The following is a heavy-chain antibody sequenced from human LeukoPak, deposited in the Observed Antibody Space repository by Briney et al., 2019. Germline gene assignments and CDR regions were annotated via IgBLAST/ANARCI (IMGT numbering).Heavy chain of an antibody. Sequence: ASVKVSCKVSGYTLTELSMHRVRQAPGKGLEWMGGFDPEDGETIYAQKFQGRVTMTEGTSTDTAYMELSSLRSEDTAVYYCATRGGDQLLLGYNWFDPWGQGTLVTVSS. CDR3: ATRGGDQLLLGYNWFDP. J-gene: IGHJ5*02. CDR1: GYTLTELS. CDR2: FDPEDGET. D-gene: IGHD2-2*01. V-gene: IGHV1-24*01.